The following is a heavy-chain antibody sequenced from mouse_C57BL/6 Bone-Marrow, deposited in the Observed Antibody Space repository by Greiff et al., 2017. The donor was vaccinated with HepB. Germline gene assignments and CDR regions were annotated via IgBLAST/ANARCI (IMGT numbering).Heavy chain of an antibody. CDR3: ARAPSYYGSFDY. V-gene: IGHV1-55*01. CDR1: GYTFTSYW. D-gene: IGHD1-1*01. Sequence: QVQLHQPGAELVKPGASVKMSCKASGYTFTSYWITWVKQRPGQGLEWIGDIYPGSGSTNYNGKFKGKATLTADKSSSTAYMQLSSLTSEDSAVYFCARAPSYYGSFDYWGQGTTLTVSS. CDR2: IYPGSGST. J-gene: IGHJ2*01.